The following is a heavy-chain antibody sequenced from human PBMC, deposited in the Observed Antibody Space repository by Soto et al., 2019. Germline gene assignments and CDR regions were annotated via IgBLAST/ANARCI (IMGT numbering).Heavy chain of an antibody. V-gene: IGHV1-18*04. Sequence: QVQLVQSGGEVTKPGASVKVSCKSSGYTFTSYGVSWVRQAPGQCLEWLGWISVYTGNTKQAQKFQARVTPTTEASTSKAYLKLRNLNSDDTDAYYCARDSCTTDKFYTHHFDIWGQGTTVTVSS. J-gene: IGHJ6*02. D-gene: IGHD2-8*01. CDR3: ARDSCTTDKFYTHHFDI. CDR1: GYTFTSYG. CDR2: ISVYTGNT.